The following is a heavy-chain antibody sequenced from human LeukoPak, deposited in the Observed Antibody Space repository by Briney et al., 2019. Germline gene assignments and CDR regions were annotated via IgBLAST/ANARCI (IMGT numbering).Heavy chain of an antibody. J-gene: IGHJ6*03. CDR3: ARDLRGYSYDKSRRDYYYYYMDV. V-gene: IGHV1-46*01. D-gene: IGHD5-18*01. Sequence: ASVKVSCKASGYTFTSYYMHWVRQAPGQGLEWMGIINPSGGSTSYAQKFQGRVTMTRDTSTSTVYMELSSLRSEDTAVYYCARDLRGYSYDKSRRDYYYYYMDVWGKGTTVTVSS. CDR1: GYTFTSYY. CDR2: INPSGGST.